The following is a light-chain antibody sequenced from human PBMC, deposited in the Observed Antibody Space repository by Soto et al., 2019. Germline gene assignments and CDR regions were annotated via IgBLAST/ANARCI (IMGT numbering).Light chain of an antibody. J-gene: IGKJ1*01. CDR3: QQYYSSPPT. CDR1: QSVLYSSNNKNF. Sequence: DIVMTQSPDSLAVSLGERAAINCKSSQSVLYSSNNKNFLAWYQQKPGQPPKLLIYWASTRDSGVPDRFSGSGSGTHFTLTITSLQAEDVAVYYCQQYYSSPPTFGQGTKVDIK. CDR2: WAS. V-gene: IGKV4-1*01.